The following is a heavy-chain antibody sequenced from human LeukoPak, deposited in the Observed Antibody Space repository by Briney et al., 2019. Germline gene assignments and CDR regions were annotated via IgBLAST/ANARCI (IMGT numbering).Heavy chain of an antibody. J-gene: IGHJ4*02. V-gene: IGHV3-11*01. CDR1: GFTFSDYY. CDR2: ISSSGSTI. Sequence: PGGSRRLSCAASGFTFSDYYMSWIRQAPGKGLEWVSYISSSGSTIYYADSVKGRFTISRDNAKNSLYLQMNSLRAEDTAVYYCARDGLDFWSGYYFDYWGQGTLVTVSS. CDR3: ARDGLDFWSGYYFDY. D-gene: IGHD3-3*01.